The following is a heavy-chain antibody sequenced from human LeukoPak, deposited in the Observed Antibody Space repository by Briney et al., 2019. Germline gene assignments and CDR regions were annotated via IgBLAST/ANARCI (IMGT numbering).Heavy chain of an antibody. CDR2: IYTSGST. J-gene: IGHJ4*02. Sequence: SSETLSLTCTVSGGSISSGSYYWSWIRQPAGKGLEWIGRIYTSGSTNYNPSLKSRVTMSVDTSKNQFSLKLSSVTAADTAVYYCARDGGYEIFDYWGQGTLVTVSS. D-gene: IGHD5-12*01. CDR3: ARDGGYEIFDY. CDR1: GGSISSGSYY. V-gene: IGHV4-61*02.